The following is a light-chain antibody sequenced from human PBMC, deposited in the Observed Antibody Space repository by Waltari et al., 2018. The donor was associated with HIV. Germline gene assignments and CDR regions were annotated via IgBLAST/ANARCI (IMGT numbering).Light chain of an antibody. Sequence: DIVMTQSPDSLAVSLGERAPINCKSTQRVLYSSNNKNYLAWYQHKPGQPPKLLIYWASTREFGVPDRFSGSGSGTDFTLTISSLQAEDVAVYYCQQYYNTPYTFGQGTKLEIK. V-gene: IGKV4-1*01. CDR2: WAS. CDR1: QRVLYSSNNKNY. CDR3: QQYYNTPYT. J-gene: IGKJ2*01.